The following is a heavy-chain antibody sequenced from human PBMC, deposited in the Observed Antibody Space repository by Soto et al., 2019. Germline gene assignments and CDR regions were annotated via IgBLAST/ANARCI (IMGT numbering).Heavy chain of an antibody. D-gene: IGHD3-10*01. CDR2: ISSSSSYI. CDR3: ATAQVLLWFGERYYFDY. Sequence: GGSLRLSCAASGFTFSSYSMNWVRQAPGKGLEWVSSISSSSSYIYYADSVKGRFTISRDNAKNSLYLQMNSLRAEDTAVYYCATAQVLLWFGERYYFDYWGQGTLVTVSS. V-gene: IGHV3-21*01. J-gene: IGHJ4*02. CDR1: GFTFSSYS.